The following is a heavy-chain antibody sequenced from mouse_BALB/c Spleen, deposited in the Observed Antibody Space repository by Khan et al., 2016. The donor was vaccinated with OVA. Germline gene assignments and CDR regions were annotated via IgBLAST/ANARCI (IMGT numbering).Heavy chain of an antibody. CDR2: ISSGGSYT. CDR3: ARHEDYYGSRPCFDY. CDR1: GLTFSRYS. D-gene: IGHD1-1*01. V-gene: IGHV5-9-3*01. Sequence: EVELVESGGGLVKPGQSLKLSCAASGLTFSRYSMSWVRQTPAKRLEWVASISSGGSYTYYPDNVKGRFTLSRDNANNTLYLHMSSLRSEDTAIDYCARHEDYYGSRPCFDYWGQGTTLTVSS. J-gene: IGHJ2*01.